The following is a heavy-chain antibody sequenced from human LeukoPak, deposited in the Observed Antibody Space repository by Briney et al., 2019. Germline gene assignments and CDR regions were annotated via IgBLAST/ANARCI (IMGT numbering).Heavy chain of an antibody. CDR3: ARGTMVRGVIEGSYYYYGMDV. CDR2: ISAYNGNT. V-gene: IGHV1-18*01. Sequence: ASVKVSCKASGYTFTSYGISWVRQAPGRGLGWMGWISAYNGNTNYAQKLQGRVTMTTDTSTSTAYMELRSLRSDDTAVYYCARGTMVRGVIEGSYYYYGMDVWGQGTTVTVSS. J-gene: IGHJ6*02. D-gene: IGHD3-10*01. CDR1: GYTFTSYG.